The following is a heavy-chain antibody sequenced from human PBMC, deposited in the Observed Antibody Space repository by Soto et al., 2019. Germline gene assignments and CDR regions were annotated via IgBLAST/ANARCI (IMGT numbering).Heavy chain of an antibody. J-gene: IGHJ3*02. CDR3: ARDYYDSKAFDI. CDR2: IYSGGST. D-gene: IGHD3-22*01. CDR1: GFTVSSNY. Sequence: GGSLRLSCAASGFTVSSNYMSWVRQAPGKGLEWVSVIYSGGSTYYADSVKGRFTISRDNSKNTLYLQMSSLRAEDTAVYYCARDYYDSKAFDIWGQGTMVTVSS. V-gene: IGHV3-53*01.